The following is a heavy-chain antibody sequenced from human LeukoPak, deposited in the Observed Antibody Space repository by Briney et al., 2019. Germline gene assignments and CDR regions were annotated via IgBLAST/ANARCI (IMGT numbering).Heavy chain of an antibody. J-gene: IGHJ4*02. CDR2: INEDGSEK. Sequence: PGGSLRLSCAASAFTFSRYWTTWVRQAPGKGLEWVANINEDGSEKYYLDSVRGRFTISRDNAKNSLYPQMDSLRAEDTAVYYCARLFVYGSGAEAFDYWGQGALVTVSS. CDR3: ARLFVYGSGAEAFDY. D-gene: IGHD3-10*01. V-gene: IGHV3-7*01. CDR1: AFTFSRYW.